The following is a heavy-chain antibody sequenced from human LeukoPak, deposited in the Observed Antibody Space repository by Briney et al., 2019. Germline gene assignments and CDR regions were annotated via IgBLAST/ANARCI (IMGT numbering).Heavy chain of an antibody. D-gene: IGHD3-10*01. V-gene: IGHV3-30*04. CDR2: ISHDGGND. Sequence: GGSLRLSCAASGLTFRNYAIHWVRQAPGKGLEWLTVISHDGGNDYYSDSVKGRFTISRDNSKNTAELQITGLRADDTAVYYCVGSPTYYHMDVWGKGNTLTVS. J-gene: IGHJ6*03. CDR1: GLTFRNYA. CDR3: VGSPTYYHMDV.